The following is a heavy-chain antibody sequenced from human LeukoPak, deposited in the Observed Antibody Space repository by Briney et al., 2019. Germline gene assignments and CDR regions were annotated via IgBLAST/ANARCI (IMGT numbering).Heavy chain of an antibody. Sequence: SETLSLTCTVSGGSISSSSYYWGLIRQPPGKGLEWIGSIYYSGSTYYNPSLKSRVTISVDTSKNQFSLKLSSVTAADTAVYYCARLALALGSGDAFDIWGQGTMVTVSS. CDR1: GGSISSSSYY. D-gene: IGHD1-26*01. CDR2: IYYSGST. V-gene: IGHV4-39*01. CDR3: ARLALALGSGDAFDI. J-gene: IGHJ3*02.